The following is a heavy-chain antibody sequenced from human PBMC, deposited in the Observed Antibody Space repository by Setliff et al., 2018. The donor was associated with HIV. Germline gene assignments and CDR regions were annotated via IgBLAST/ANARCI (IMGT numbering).Heavy chain of an antibody. CDR1: GGSISSYY. CDR2: IYYNGNT. CDR3: ARRAYGDYVYFDY. J-gene: IGHJ4*02. D-gene: IGHD4-17*01. Sequence: PSETLSLTCTVSGGSISSYYWSWIRQPPGKGLEWIGYIYYNGNTNYNPSLKSRVTISVDTSKNQLSLKLSSVTAADTAVYYCARRAYGDYVYFDYWGQGTLVTVSS. V-gene: IGHV4-59*01.